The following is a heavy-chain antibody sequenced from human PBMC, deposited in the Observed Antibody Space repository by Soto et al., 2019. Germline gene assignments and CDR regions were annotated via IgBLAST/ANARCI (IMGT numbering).Heavy chain of an antibody. D-gene: IGHD1-1*01. CDR3: ARGNENPYYFDY. CDR1: GGSFSGYY. CDR2: INHSGST. Sequence: QVQLQQWGAGLLKPSETLSLTCAVCGGSFSGYYWSWIRQPPGKGLEWIGEINHSGSTNYNPSLKSRVTISVDTSKNQFSLKLSSVTAADTAVYYCARGNENPYYFDYWGQGTLVTVSS. V-gene: IGHV4-34*01. J-gene: IGHJ4*02.